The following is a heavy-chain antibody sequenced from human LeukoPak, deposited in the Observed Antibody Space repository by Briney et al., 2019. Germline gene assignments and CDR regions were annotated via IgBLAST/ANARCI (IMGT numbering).Heavy chain of an antibody. CDR3: AREVTMVRGVIITPYLDY. D-gene: IGHD3-10*01. CDR2: ISAYNGNT. CDR1: GYTFTSYG. V-gene: IGHV1-18*01. J-gene: IGHJ4*02. Sequence: GASVKVSCKASGYTFTSYGISWVRQAPGQGLEWMGWISAYNGNTNYAQKLQGRVTMTTDTSTSTAYMELRSLRSEDTAVYYCAREVTMVRGVIITPYLDYWGQGTLVAVSS.